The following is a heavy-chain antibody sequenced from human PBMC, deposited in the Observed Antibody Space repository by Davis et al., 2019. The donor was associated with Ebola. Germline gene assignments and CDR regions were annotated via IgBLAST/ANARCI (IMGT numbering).Heavy chain of an antibody. V-gene: IGHV1-3*01. J-gene: IGHJ5*02. CDR2: INAGNGNT. CDR1: GYTFTSYA. D-gene: IGHD1-7*01. Sequence: ASVKVSCKASGYTFTSYAMHLVRQAPGQRLEWMGWINAGNGNTKYSQKFQGRVTITRDTSASTAYMELSSLRSEDTAVYYCARDGRYNWNFGWFDPWGQGTLVTVSS. CDR3: ARDGRYNWNFGWFDP.